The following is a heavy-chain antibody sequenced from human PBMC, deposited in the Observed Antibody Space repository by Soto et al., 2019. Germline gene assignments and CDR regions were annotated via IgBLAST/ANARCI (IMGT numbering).Heavy chain of an antibody. Sequence: ASVKVSCKASGYTFTSYYMHWVRRAPGQGLEWMGIINPSGGSTSYAQKFQGRVTMTRDTSTSTVYMELSSLRSEDTAVYYCARHQSIVVVTAASAFDIWGQGKMVTVS. D-gene: IGHD2-15*01. CDR2: INPSGGST. CDR3: ARHQSIVVVTAASAFDI. J-gene: IGHJ3*02. CDR1: GYTFTSYY. V-gene: IGHV1-46*01.